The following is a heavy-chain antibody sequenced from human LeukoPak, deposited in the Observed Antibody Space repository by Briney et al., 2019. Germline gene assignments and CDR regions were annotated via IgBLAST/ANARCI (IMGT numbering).Heavy chain of an antibody. J-gene: IGHJ4*02. CDR2: INHSGST. V-gene: IGHV4-34*01. CDR3: ARSLGPYDY. D-gene: IGHD7-27*01. Sequence: GSLRLSCAASGFTFSNYAMRWIRQPPGKGLEWIGEINHSGSTNYNPSLKSRVTISVDTSKNQFSLKLSSVTAADTAVYYCARSLGPYDYWGQGTLVTVSS. CDR1: GFTFSNYA.